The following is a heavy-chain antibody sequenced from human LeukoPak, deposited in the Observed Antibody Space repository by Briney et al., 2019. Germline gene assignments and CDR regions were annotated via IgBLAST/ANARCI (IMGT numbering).Heavy chain of an antibody. CDR2: IYYSGST. J-gene: IGHJ4*02. V-gene: IGHV4-59*12. D-gene: IGHD3-22*01. CDR1: GGSISSYY. CDR3: AREVDYYDSSGYYKAILYYFDY. Sequence: PSETLSLTCTVSGGSISSYYWSWIRQPPGKGLEWIGNIYYSGSTNYNPSLKSRVTISVDTSKNQFSLKLSSVTAADTAVYYCAREVDYYDSSGYYKAILYYFDYWGQGTLVTVSS.